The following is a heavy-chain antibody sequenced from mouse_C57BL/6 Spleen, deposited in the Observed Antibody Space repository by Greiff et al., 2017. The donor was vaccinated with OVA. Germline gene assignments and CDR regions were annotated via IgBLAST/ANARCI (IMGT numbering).Heavy chain of an antibody. Sequence: QVQLQQSGAELVRPGTSVKVSCKASGYAFTNYLIEWVKQRPGQGLEWIGVINPGSGGTNYNEKFKGKATLTADKSSSTAYMQLSSLTSEDSAVYFCARGLSGPPEGNYRDYWGQGTTLTVSS. CDR3: ARGLSGPPEGNYRDY. CDR2: INPGSGGT. V-gene: IGHV1-54*01. D-gene: IGHD6-2*01. J-gene: IGHJ2*01. CDR1: GYAFTNYL.